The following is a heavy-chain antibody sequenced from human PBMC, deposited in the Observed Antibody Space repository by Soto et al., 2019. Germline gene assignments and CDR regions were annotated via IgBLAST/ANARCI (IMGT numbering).Heavy chain of an antibody. D-gene: IGHD3-22*01. CDR1: GYSINSYW. V-gene: IGHV5-51*01. CDR3: ARPHTYYYDSSGSLNDAFDV. J-gene: IGHJ3*01. CDR2: IYPADSDA. Sequence: PGESLKISCKASGYSINSYWIGWVRQMPGKGLEWMGIIYPADSDARYSPSFQGQVTISADKSLRTAYLQWSSLKASDTAMYYCARPHTYYYDSSGSLNDAFDVWGQGTLVTVSS.